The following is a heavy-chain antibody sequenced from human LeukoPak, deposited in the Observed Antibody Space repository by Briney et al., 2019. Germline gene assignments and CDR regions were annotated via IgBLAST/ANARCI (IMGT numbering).Heavy chain of an antibody. Sequence: GGSLRLSCAASGFTFRNYAMSWVRQAPGKGLEWVSAISASGGTPYYADSVKGRFTISRDNSQNTLYLQMNSLRAEDTAVYYCAKRHIAALGGDAFDTWGQGTMVTVSS. CDR2: ISASGGTP. CDR1: GFTFRNYA. D-gene: IGHD5-12*01. J-gene: IGHJ3*02. V-gene: IGHV3-23*01. CDR3: AKRHIAALGGDAFDT.